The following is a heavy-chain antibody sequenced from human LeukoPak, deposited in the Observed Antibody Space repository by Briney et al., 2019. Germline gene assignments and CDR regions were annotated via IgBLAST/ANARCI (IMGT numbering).Heavy chain of an antibody. J-gene: IGHJ4*02. CDR3: AKEMTTMVRGVLDY. CDR1: GFMFSSYG. D-gene: IGHD3-10*01. Sequence: GGTLRLSCAASGFMFSSYGMGWVRQAPGKGLEWVSGISGSGFSTYYADSVKGRFTISRDKSKNTQFLQINSLRGEDTAVYYCAKEMTTMVRGVLDYWGQGILVIVSS. CDR2: ISGSGFST. V-gene: IGHV3-23*01.